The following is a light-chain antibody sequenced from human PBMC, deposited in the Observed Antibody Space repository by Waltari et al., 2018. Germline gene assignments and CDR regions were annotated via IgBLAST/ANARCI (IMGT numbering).Light chain of an antibody. Sequence: DIVMTQSPDSLAVSLGERATINCKSSQSVLYNSNTKNYLAWYQQKPGQSPKLLIYWASTRESGVPDRFSGSGSGTDFTLTISSLQAEDVAVYYCQQYYTTPLTFGGGTTVEIK. J-gene: IGKJ4*01. CDR2: WAS. CDR3: QQYYTTPLT. V-gene: IGKV4-1*01. CDR1: QSVLYNSNTKNY.